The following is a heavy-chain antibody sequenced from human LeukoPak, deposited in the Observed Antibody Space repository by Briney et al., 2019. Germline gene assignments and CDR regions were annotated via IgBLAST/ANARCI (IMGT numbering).Heavy chain of an antibody. CDR2: IYYSGST. J-gene: IGHJ5*02. CDR1: GGSISSGGYS. Sequence: SETLSLTCTVSGGSISSGGYSWSWIRQHPGKGLEWIGYIYYSGSTYYNPSLKSRVTISVDTSKNQFSLKLSSVTAADTAVYYCARSYYGSDPNWFDPWGQGTLVTVSS. CDR3: ARSYYGSDPNWFDP. D-gene: IGHD3-10*01. V-gene: IGHV4-31*03.